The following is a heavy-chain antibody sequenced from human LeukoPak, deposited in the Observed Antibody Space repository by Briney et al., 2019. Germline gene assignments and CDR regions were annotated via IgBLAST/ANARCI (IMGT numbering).Heavy chain of an antibody. V-gene: IGHV4-34*01. CDR3: ARLYDVSGYYLDAFDI. D-gene: IGHD3-22*01. Sequence: PSETLSLTCDVYGGSLSGYYWIWIRQSPGTGLEWIGEINDSGGTNYNPSLKSRDTISVDTSKNQFSLKLSSVTAADTAVYYCARLYDVSGYYLDAFDIWGQGTMVTVSS. CDR1: GGSLSGYY. J-gene: IGHJ3*02. CDR2: INDSGGT.